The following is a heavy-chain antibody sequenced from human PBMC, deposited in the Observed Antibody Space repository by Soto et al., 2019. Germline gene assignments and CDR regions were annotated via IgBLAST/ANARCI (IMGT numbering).Heavy chain of an antibody. CDR2: IGTAGDT. CDR1: GFTFSSYD. Sequence: EVQLVESGGGLVQPGGSLRLSCAASGFTFSSYDMHWVRQATGNGLEWVSAIGTAGDTYYPGSVKGRFTISRENAKNSLYLQMNSLRAGDTAVYYCARGHVDYDSSGHYFDYWGQGTLVTVSS. D-gene: IGHD3-22*01. V-gene: IGHV3-13*04. CDR3: ARGHVDYDSSGHYFDY. J-gene: IGHJ4*02.